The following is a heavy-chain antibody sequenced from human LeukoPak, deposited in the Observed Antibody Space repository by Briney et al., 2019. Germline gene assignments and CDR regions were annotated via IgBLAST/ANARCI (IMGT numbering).Heavy chain of an antibody. J-gene: IGHJ4*02. CDR1: GGSISSYY. D-gene: IGHD3-22*01. Sequence: SETLSLTCTVSGGSISSYYWSWIRQPPGKGLEWIGHIYSSGSTNYNPSLKRRVTISVDTSKHQFSLKLSSVTAADTAVYYCARNYDSSGYTAFGYWGRGTLLTVSS. CDR3: ARNYDSSGYTAFGY. CDR2: IYSSGST. V-gene: IGHV4-59*01.